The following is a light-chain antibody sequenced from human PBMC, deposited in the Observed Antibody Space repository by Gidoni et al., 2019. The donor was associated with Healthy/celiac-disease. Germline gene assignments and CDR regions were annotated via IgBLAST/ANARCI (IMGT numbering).Light chain of an antibody. CDR3: QQRSNWPPYT. J-gene: IGKJ2*01. CDR2: DAS. CDR1: QSVSSY. V-gene: IGKV3-11*01. Sequence: EIVSTQSPATLSLSPGERATLSCRASQSVSSYLAWYQQKPGQAPRLLIYDASNRATGIPARFSGSGSGTDFTLTISSLVPEDFAVYYCQQRSNWPPYTFGQGTKLEIK.